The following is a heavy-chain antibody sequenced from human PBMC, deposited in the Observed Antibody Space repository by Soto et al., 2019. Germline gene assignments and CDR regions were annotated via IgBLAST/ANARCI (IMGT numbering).Heavy chain of an antibody. CDR3: AREPRTIRRPTGLFDY. Sequence: DSVRGRFTISRDNAKNSLYLQMNSLRDEDTAVYYCAREPRTIRRPTGLFDYWGQGILVTVSS. J-gene: IGHJ4*02. V-gene: IGHV3-48*02. D-gene: IGHD3-3*02.